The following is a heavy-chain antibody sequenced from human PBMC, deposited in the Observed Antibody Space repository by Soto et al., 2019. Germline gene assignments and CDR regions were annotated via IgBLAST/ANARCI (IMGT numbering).Heavy chain of an antibody. CDR3: ARGPYSRGVGATNPSN. D-gene: IGHD1-26*01. CDR2: ISSGST. CDR1: GGTSNGWY. V-gene: IGHV4-34*01. Sequence: HSETLSLTCAVYGGTSNGWYLTWIRQSPVKGLEWIGEISSGSTNYNPSLKSRVTISADMSKNQFSLKLTSVTAADTAIYYCARGPYSRGVGATNPSNWGQGTQVTVSS. J-gene: IGHJ4*02.